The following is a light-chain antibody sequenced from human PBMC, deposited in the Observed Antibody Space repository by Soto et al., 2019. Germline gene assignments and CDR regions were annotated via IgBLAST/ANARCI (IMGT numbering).Light chain of an antibody. CDR2: KVS. CDR1: QSLAHRDGNTY. Sequence: DVVMTQTPLSSPVTLGQPASLSCRSSQSLAHRDGNTYLSWLQQRPGQPPRLLIYKVSNRLSGVPDRFSASGAETDFTLKISRVEAEDVGLYYCMQATHFPRTFGQGTKVEIK. J-gene: IGKJ1*01. V-gene: IGKV2-24*01. CDR3: MQATHFPRT.